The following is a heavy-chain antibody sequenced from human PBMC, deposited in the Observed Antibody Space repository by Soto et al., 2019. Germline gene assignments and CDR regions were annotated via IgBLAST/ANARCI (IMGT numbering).Heavy chain of an antibody. J-gene: IGHJ4*02. CDR3: ARTPYDSSGYYFDY. CDR1: GGSFSDYY. CDR2: ISHSGST. V-gene: IGHV4-34*01. Sequence: XETLCLTWVDYGGSFSDYYWSGSRQPPGKGLEWIGEISHSGSTNYSPSLKSRVAMSVDTPKKQFSLKLSSVTAADTAVYYCARTPYDSSGYYFDYWGEGTLVPVSS. D-gene: IGHD3-22*01.